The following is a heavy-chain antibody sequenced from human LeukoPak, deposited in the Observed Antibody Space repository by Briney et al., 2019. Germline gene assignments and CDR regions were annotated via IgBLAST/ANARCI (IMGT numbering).Heavy chain of an antibody. CDR1: GGAISSYY. CDR2: IYTSGST. D-gene: IGHD3-10*01. V-gene: IGHV4-4*07. Sequence: SETLSLTCTVSGGAISSYYWSWIRQPAGEGLEWIGRIYTSGSTNYNPSLKSRVTMSVDTSKNQFSLKLSSVTAADTAVYYCARDRYYYGSGSYLLDYWGQGTLVTVSS. J-gene: IGHJ4*02. CDR3: ARDRYYYGSGSYLLDY.